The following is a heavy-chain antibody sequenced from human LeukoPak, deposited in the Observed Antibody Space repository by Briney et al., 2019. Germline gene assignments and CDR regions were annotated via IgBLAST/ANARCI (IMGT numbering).Heavy chain of an antibody. CDR1: GGTFSNHA. J-gene: IGHJ6*02. D-gene: IGHD5-24*01. Sequence: SVKVSCKTSGGTFSNHAISWLRLAPGQGPEWMGRIIPSRDIETYAQKFQGRVTISADKTTYTAYMELSSLRSDDTAVYYCARGGIHYWSRTGGYTWLDVWGQGTTVIVSS. CDR2: IIPSRDIE. V-gene: IGHV1-69*04. CDR3: ARGGIHYWSRTGGYTWLDV.